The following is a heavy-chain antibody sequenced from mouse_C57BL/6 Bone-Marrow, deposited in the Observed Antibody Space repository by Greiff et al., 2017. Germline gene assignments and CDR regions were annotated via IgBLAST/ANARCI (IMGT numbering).Heavy chain of an antibody. Sequence: VQVVESGAELVRPGPSVKMSCKASGYTFTNYWIGWAKQRPGHGLEWIGDIYPGGGYTNYNEKFKGKATLTADKSSSTAYMQFSSLTSEDSAIYYCARSIYDGYYVAWFAYWGQGTLVTVSA. CDR2: IYPGGGYT. CDR3: ARSIYDGYYVAWFAY. J-gene: IGHJ3*01. V-gene: IGHV1-63*01. D-gene: IGHD2-3*01. CDR1: GYTFTNYW.